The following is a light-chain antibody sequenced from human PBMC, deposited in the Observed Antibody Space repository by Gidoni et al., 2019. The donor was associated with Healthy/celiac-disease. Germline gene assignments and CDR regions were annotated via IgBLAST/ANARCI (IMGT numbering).Light chain of an antibody. Sequence: QSALTPPASVSGSPGQSITISCTGTSSDVGGYNYVSWYQQHPGKAPKLMIYDVSTRPSGVSNRFSGSKSGNTASLTISGLQAEDEADYYCSSYTSSSTLLYVFGTGTKVTVL. CDR1: SSDVGGYNY. J-gene: IGLJ1*01. CDR2: DVS. V-gene: IGLV2-14*01. CDR3: SSYTSSSTLLYV.